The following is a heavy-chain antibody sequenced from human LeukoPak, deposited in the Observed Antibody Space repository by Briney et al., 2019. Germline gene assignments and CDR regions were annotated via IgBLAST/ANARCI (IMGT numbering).Heavy chain of an antibody. CDR1: ALTFSSYT. CDR2: ISYDGSNK. D-gene: IGHD3-10*01. J-gene: IGHJ4*02. V-gene: IGHV3-30*01. Sequence: GGSLRLSCAASALTFSSYTMHWVRQAPGKGLEWVAVISYDGSNKYYADSVKGRFTISRDNSKNTLYLQMNSLRAEDTAVYYCARDANSMVRGLIISSYFDYRGQGTLVTVSS. CDR3: ARDANSMVRGLIISSYFDY.